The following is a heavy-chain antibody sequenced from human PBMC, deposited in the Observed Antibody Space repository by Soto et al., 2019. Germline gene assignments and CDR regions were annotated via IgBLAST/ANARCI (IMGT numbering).Heavy chain of an antibody. V-gene: IGHV4-31*03. CDR3: ARGRRVVTAIERGYYFDY. J-gene: IGHJ4*02. CDR1: GGSISSGGYY. D-gene: IGHD2-21*02. CDR2: IYYSGST. Sequence: QVQLQESGPGLVKPSQTLSLTCTVSGGSISSGGYYWSWIRQHPGKGLEWIGYIYYSGSTYYNPSLKSRVTISVDMSKNQFSLKLSSVTAADTAVYYCARGRRVVTAIERGYYFDYWGQGTLVTVSS.